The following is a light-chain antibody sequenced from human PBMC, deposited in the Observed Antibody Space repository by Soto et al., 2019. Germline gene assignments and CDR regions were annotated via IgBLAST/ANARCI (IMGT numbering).Light chain of an antibody. CDR3: QQYNSYPYS. Sequence: DSQVTQSPSTLSASVGDRVTISCRASQNIDSWLAWYQQKPGKAPKLLIYDASSLESGVPSRFSGSGSGTEFTLTISRLQPHDFATYYCQQYNSYPYSFGPGT. CDR1: QNIDSW. CDR2: DAS. J-gene: IGKJ3*01. V-gene: IGKV1-5*01.